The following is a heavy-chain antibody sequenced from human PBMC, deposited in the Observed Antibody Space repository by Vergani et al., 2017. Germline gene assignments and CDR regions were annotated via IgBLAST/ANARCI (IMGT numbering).Heavy chain of an antibody. CDR1: GASFSGYY. V-gene: IGHV4-34*01. CDR2: INHSGST. J-gene: IGHJ4*02. CDR3: ARAGYCSGGSCYYFDY. Sequence: QVQLQQWGAGLLKPSETLSLTCAVYGASFSGYYWSWIRQPPGKGLEWIGEINHSGSTNYNPSLKSRVTIAVDTSKNQFSLKLSSVTAADTAVYYCARAGYCSGGSCYYFDYWGQGTLVTVSS. D-gene: IGHD2-15*01.